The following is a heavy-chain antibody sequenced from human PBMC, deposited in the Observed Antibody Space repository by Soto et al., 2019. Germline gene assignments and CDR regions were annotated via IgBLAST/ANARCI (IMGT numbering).Heavy chain of an antibody. CDR2: ISSSGSTI. V-gene: IGHV3-11*01. D-gene: IGHD6-13*01. Sequence: GGSLRLSCAASGFTFSDYYMSWIRQAPGKGLEWVSYISSSGSTIYYADSVKGRFTISRDNAKNSLYLQMNSLRAEDTAVYYCARELSSAAAGYYFDYWGQGTLVTVSS. J-gene: IGHJ4*02. CDR1: GFTFSDYY. CDR3: ARELSSAAAGYYFDY.